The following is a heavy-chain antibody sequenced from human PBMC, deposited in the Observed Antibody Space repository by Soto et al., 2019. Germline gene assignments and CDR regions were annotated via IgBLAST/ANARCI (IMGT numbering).Heavy chain of an antibody. CDR3: ARDGDYVWGSYRPLGFDY. CDR2: ISAYNGNT. Sequence: ASVKVSCKASGYTFTSYGISWVRQAPGQGLEWMGWISAYNGNTNYAQKLQGRVTMTTDTSTSTAYMELRSLRSDDTAVYYCARDGDYVWGSYRPLGFDYWGQGTLVTVSS. D-gene: IGHD3-16*02. V-gene: IGHV1-18*04. J-gene: IGHJ4*02. CDR1: GYTFTSYG.